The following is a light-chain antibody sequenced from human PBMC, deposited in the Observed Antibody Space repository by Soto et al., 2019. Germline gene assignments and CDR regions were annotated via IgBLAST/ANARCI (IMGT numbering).Light chain of an antibody. CDR2: KAS. CDR3: QVSKSYSRST. V-gene: IGKV1-5*03. CDR1: QSISKW. J-gene: IGKJ1*01. Sequence: DIQMTQSPSTLSASVGDRVTITCRASQSISKWLAWYQQKPGKAPKLLIYKASSLESGVPSRFGGSGSGTEFTITISSLQPDDFANYYCQVSKSYSRSTFGQGPKVEVK.